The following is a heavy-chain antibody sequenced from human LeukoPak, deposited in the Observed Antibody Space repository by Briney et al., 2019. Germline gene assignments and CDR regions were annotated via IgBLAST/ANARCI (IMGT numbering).Heavy chain of an antibody. CDR2: INHSGST. J-gene: IGHJ4*02. V-gene: IGHV4-34*01. Sequence: PSETLSLTCAVYGGSFSGYYWSWIRQPPGKGLEWIGEINHSGSTNYNPSLKSRVTISVDTSKNQFSLELSSVTAADTAIYYCARVSDSRAVGPFDYWGQGTLVTVSS. D-gene: IGHD3-10*01. CDR1: GGSFSGYY. CDR3: ARVSDSRAVGPFDY.